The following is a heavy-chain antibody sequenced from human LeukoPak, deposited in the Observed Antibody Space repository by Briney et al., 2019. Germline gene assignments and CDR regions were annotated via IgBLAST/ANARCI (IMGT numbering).Heavy chain of an antibody. CDR1: GGSISSYY. CDR3: ARGDLEKRTYYYDSSGSYYFDC. D-gene: IGHD3-22*01. V-gene: IGHV4-59*01. Sequence: PSETLSLTYTVCGGSISSYYWRWIRQPPGKGLEWIGYIYYGGSNNYNPSLKSGSTIPVDTSKNQFSLKLSSVTAADTAIYYCARGDLEKRTYYYDSSGSYYFDCRGQGTLVTVSS. CDR2: IYYGGSN. J-gene: IGHJ4*02.